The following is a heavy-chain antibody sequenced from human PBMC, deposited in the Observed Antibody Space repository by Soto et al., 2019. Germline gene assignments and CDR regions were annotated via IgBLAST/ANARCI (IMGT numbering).Heavy chain of an antibody. CDR1: GYTFTDYY. J-gene: IGHJ5*02. D-gene: IGHD4-17*01. Sequence: ASVKVSCKASGYTFTDYYMHWVRQAPGQGLEWMGWINPNSGGTNYAQKFQGRVTMTRDTSISTAYMELSRLRSDDTAVYYCARDPYYGDYEAWFDPWGQGTLVTVSS. CDR3: ARDPYYGDYEAWFDP. V-gene: IGHV1-2*02. CDR2: INPNSGGT.